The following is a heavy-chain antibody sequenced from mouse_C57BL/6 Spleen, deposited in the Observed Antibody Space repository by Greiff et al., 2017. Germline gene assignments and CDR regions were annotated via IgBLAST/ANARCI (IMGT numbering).Heavy chain of an antibody. Sequence: EVQLVESGGDLVKPGGSLKLSCAASGFTFSSYGMSWVRQTPDKRLEWVATISSGGSYTYYQDSVKGRFTISRDNAKNTLYLQMSSLKAEDTAMYYCARRQGSRAMDYWGQGTSVTVSS. CDR1: GFTFSSYG. J-gene: IGHJ4*01. V-gene: IGHV5-6*01. CDR2: ISSGGSYT. D-gene: IGHD1-1*01. CDR3: ARRQGSRAMDY.